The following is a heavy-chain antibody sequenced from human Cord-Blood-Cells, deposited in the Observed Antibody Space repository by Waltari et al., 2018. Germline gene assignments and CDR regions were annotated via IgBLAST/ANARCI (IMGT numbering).Heavy chain of an antibody. CDR1: GFTFSSYG. D-gene: IGHD6-6*01. V-gene: IGHV3-30*18. CDR2: ISYDGSNK. J-gene: IGHJ4*02. CDR3: AKDYSSSSFDY. Sequence: QVQLVESGGGVVQPGRSLRLSCAASGFTFSSYGMHWVRQAPGKGLEWVAVISYDGSNKYYADSVKGRFTISRDNSKNTLYLQMNSLRAEDTAVYYCAKDYSSSSFDYWGQGTLVTVSS.